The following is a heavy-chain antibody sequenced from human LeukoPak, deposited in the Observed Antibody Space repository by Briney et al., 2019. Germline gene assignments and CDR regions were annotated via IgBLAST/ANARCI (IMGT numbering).Heavy chain of an antibody. V-gene: IGHV3-23*01. J-gene: IGHJ4*02. CDR3: AKDGYTSSLIHPGATEFDF. CDR1: GFNFSSYA. D-gene: IGHD6-6*01. CDR2: ISGCGDST. Sequence: PGGSLRLSFSASGFNFSSYAMSWVRQAPGEGLEWVSAISGCGDSTYYADSVKGRFTISRDNSKNTLYLQMNSLRAEDTAVYYCAKDGYTSSLIHPGATEFDFWGQGTLVTVSS.